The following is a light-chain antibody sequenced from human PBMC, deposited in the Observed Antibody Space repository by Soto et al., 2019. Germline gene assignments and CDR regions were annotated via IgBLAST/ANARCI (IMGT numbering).Light chain of an antibody. V-gene: IGLV2-14*01. J-gene: IGLJ2*01. CDR2: DVS. Sequence: QPALTQPASVSGSPGQSITISCTGTSSDVGGYNYVSWYQQHPGKAPKLMIYDVSNRPSGVSNRFSGSKSGNTASLTISGLQAEDEADYYCSSYTSSSTLSFGGGTKVTVL. CDR3: SSYTSSSTLS. CDR1: SSDVGGYNY.